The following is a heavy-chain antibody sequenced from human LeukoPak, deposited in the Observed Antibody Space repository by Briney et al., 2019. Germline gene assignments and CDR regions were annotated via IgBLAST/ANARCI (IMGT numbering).Heavy chain of an antibody. Sequence: PGGSLRLSCAVSEFTFSNYAMHWVRQPPGKGLEWVAVVSSHGNDGYYADSVRGRFTISRDNSKNTLYLQIDSLRLEDTDIYYCTRDAYNFNDFDYWGQGTLVTVSS. V-gene: IGHV3-30*17. CDR1: EFTFSNYA. J-gene: IGHJ4*02. CDR2: VSSHGNDG. CDR3: TRDAYNFNDFDY. D-gene: IGHD5-24*01.